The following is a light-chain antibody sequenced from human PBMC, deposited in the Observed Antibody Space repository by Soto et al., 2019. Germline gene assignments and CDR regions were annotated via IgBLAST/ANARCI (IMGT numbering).Light chain of an antibody. J-gene: IGKJ1*01. V-gene: IGKV3-15*01. CDR2: GAS. Sequence: EIVLTQSPATLSLSPGERATLSCRASQSVSSYLAWYQQKPGQAPRLLIYGASTRATGIPARFSGSGSGTEFTLTISSLQSEDFAVYYCQQYNNWLTWTFGHGTKVDIK. CDR1: QSVSSY. CDR3: QQYNNWLTWT.